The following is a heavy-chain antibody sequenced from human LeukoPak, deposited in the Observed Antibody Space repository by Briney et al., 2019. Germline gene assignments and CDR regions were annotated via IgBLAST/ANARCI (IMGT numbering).Heavy chain of an antibody. V-gene: IGHV3-21*01. Sequence: GSLRLSCAASGFTFSSYAMSWVRQAPGKGLEWVSAISGSSSYIYYADSVEGRFTISRDNAKNSLYLQMNSLRAEDTAVYYCAREGLYWGQGTLVTVSS. J-gene: IGHJ4*02. CDR3: AREGLY. D-gene: IGHD5-12*01. CDR1: GFTFSSYA. CDR2: ISGSSSYI.